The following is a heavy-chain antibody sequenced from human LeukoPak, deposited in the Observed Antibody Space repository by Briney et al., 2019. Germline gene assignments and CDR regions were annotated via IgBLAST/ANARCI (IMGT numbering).Heavy chain of an antibody. CDR3: TRDGHASLDY. D-gene: IGHD2-2*01. CDR1: GFIFGDYY. CDR2: TQNKPKGYCT. V-gene: IGHV3-72*01. J-gene: IGHJ4*02. Sequence: GGSLRLSCAASGFIFGDYYMNWVRQAPGKGLEWVSRTQNKPKGYCTNYAASVKGRFTVSRDDSKNSLWLQMNSLNPEDTALYYCTRDGHASLDYWGQGTLVTVSS.